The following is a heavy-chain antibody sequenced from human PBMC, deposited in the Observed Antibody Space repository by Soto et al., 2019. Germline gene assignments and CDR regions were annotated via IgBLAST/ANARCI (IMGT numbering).Heavy chain of an antibody. CDR3: ARPLTSGWDAFHI. D-gene: IGHD6-19*01. Sequence: QVQLVQSGAEVKKPGASVKVSCKASGYTFPSYGISWVRQATGQGMEWMGRISSYNGKTNYAQKLQGRVTMTTDTSTSTAYMELTILRSDDTAVYYCARPLTSGWDAFHIWGQDTMVTVSS. V-gene: IGHV1-18*01. J-gene: IGHJ3*02. CDR2: ISSYNGKT. CDR1: GYTFPSYG.